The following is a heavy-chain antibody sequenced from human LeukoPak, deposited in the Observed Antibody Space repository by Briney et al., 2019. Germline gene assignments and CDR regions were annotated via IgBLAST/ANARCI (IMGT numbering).Heavy chain of an antibody. Sequence: PSETLSLTCTVSGDSISNYYWTWIRQPPGKELEWIGYIYKSGDIKYNPSLRSRVTISLDTSKNQFSLKLDSVTTTDTAVYYCAKGKGASDSWGQGTLVTVSS. CDR1: GDSISNYY. J-gene: IGHJ4*02. D-gene: IGHD3-16*01. CDR2: IYKSGDI. CDR3: AKGKGASDS. V-gene: IGHV4-59*01.